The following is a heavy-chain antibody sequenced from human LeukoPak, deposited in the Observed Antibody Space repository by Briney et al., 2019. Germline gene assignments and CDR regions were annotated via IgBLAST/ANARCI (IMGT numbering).Heavy chain of an antibody. Sequence: SETLSLTCTVSGYSISSDYYWGWIRQPPGKGLEWVGSIYHTGTTYYNPSLKSRVTISVDTSKNQFSLKLSSVTAADTAVYYCAGDHGGYSYSVDAFDIWGQGTMVTVSS. CDR3: AGDHGGYSYSVDAFDI. V-gene: IGHV4-38-2*02. J-gene: IGHJ3*02. CDR2: IYHTGTT. CDR1: GYSISSDYY. D-gene: IGHD5-18*01.